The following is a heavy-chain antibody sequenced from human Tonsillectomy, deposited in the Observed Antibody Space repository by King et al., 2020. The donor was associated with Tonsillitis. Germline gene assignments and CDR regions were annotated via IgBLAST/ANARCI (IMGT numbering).Heavy chain of an antibody. J-gene: IGHJ4*02. D-gene: IGHD3-16*02. CDR3: ARVSHDYVWGSYRFDY. V-gene: IGHV4-4*02. CDR1: GGSINNNNW. Sequence: QLQESGPGLVKPSGTLSLTCAVSGGSINNNNWWNWVRQPPGMGLEWIGEIFHSGSTNYNPSLKSRVTISVDKSKNQFSLKLSSVTAADTAVYYCARVSHDYVWGSYRFDYWGQGTLVTVSS. CDR2: IFHSGST.